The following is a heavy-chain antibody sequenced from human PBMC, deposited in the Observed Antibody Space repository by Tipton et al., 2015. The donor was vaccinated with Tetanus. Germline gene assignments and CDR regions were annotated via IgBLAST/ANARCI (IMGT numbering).Heavy chain of an antibody. CDR2: ISSTSAYI. CDR3: ASGSALDY. D-gene: IGHD6-25*01. V-gene: IGHV3-21*06. Sequence: SLRLSCGVSGFIFSSYAMNWVRQAPGKGLEWVASISSTSAYIYYAESLKGRFTISRDNAQNSLSLQMNNLRAEDTAVYYCASGSALDYWGQGTLVTVSS. J-gene: IGHJ4*02. CDR1: GFIFSSYA.